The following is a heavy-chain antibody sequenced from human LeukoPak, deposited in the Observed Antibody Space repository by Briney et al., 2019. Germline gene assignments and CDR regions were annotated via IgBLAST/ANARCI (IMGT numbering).Heavy chain of an antibody. CDR1: GFTFGSYG. Sequence: GGSLRLSCAASGFTFGSYGMHWVRHAPGRGLEWVALIRYDGSNKYYADSVKGRFTVSRDNSKNTLYLQMNSLRAEDTAVYYCTRNLGYCTGGGCYADYWGQGTLVTVSS. D-gene: IGHD2-15*01. CDR2: IRYDGSNK. J-gene: IGHJ4*02. CDR3: TRNLGYCTGGGCYADY. V-gene: IGHV3-30*02.